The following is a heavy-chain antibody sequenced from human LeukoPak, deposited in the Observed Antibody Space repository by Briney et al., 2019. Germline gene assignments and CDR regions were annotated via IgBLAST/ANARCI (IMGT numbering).Heavy chain of an antibody. CDR3: ARDGYSGAFDI. Sequence: GGSLSLSCAASGFTFSTYRMHWVRQGPGKGLDWISDISSTGSNTFYSDSVKGRFTISRDNGKNSLYLQMNSLRAEDTALYHCARDGYSGAFDIWGQGTMVTVSS. CDR1: GFTFSTYR. V-gene: IGHV3-48*04. J-gene: IGHJ3*02. D-gene: IGHD2-21*01. CDR2: ISSTGSNT.